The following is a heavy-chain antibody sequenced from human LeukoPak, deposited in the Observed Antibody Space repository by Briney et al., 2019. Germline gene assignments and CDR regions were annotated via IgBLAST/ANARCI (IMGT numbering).Heavy chain of an antibody. CDR2: ISGSGGST. Sequence: GGSLRLSCAASGFTFSSYAMSWVRQAPGKGLEWVSAISGSGGSTYYADSVKGRFTIPRDNPKNTLSLQMDSLRAEDTALYYCAKGRLDPNLVLHYWGQGTLVTVSS. J-gene: IGHJ4*02. CDR3: AKGRLDPNLVLHY. CDR1: GFTFSSYA. V-gene: IGHV3-23*01. D-gene: IGHD4/OR15-4a*01.